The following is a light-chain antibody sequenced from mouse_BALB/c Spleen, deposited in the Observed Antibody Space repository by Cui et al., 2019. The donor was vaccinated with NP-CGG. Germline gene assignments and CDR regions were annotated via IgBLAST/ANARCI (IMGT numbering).Light chain of an antibody. J-gene: IGLJ1*01. CDR3: ALWYSNHWV. Sequence: QAVVTQESALTTSPGETVTRTCRASTGAVTTSHYANWVQEKPDHLFTGLIGGTNNRAPGVPARFSGSLIGDKAALTITGAQTEDEAIYFCALWYSNHWVFGGGTKLTVL. V-gene: IGLV1*01. CDR2: GTN. CDR1: TGAVTTSHY.